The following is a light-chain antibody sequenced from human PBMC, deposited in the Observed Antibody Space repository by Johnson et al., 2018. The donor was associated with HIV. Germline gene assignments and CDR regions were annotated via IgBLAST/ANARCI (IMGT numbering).Light chain of an antibody. V-gene: IGLV1-51*02. CDR3: GTWDNSLSTGGV. Sequence: QSVLTQPPSVSAAPGQKVTISCSGSSSNIGNNYVSWYQQLPGTAPKLLIYENNKRPSGIPDRFSGSKSGTSATLGITGLQTGYEADYYCGTWDNSLSTGGVFGTGTKVTVL. CDR1: SSNIGNNY. CDR2: ENN. J-gene: IGLJ1*01.